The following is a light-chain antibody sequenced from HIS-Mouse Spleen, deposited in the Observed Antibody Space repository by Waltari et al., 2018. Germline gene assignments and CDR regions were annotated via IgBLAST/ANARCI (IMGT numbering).Light chain of an antibody. CDR1: SSDVGRYNL. V-gene: IGLV2-23*01. Sequence: QSALTQPASVSGSPGQPITISCTGTSSDVGRYNLVPWYQQHPGKAPKLMIYEGSKRPSGVSNRFSGSKSGNTASLTISGLQAEDEADYYCCSYAGSSTWVFGGGTKLTVL. CDR2: EGS. J-gene: IGLJ3*02. CDR3: CSYAGSSTWV.